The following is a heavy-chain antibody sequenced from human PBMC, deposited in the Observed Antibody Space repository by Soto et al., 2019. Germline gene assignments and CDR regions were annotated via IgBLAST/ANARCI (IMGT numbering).Heavy chain of an antibody. Sequence: XVSLRLSCAASGFTFSSYAVSGVRQAPGKGLEWVSAISGSGGSTYYADSVKGRFTISRDNSKNTLYLQMNSLRAEDTAVYYCAKNFRSAYYASSGYYFFDYWGQGTLVTVSS. D-gene: IGHD3-22*01. J-gene: IGHJ4*02. CDR3: AKNFRSAYYASSGYYFFDY. V-gene: IGHV3-23*01. CDR1: GFTFSSYA. CDR2: ISGSGGST.